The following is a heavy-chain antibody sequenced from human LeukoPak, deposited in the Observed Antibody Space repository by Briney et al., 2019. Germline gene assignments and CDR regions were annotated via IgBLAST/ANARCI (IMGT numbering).Heavy chain of an antibody. CDR3: ARDGDYVWGSYRYSDY. V-gene: IGHV1-3*01. CDR1: GYTFTTYT. D-gene: IGHD3-16*02. J-gene: IGHJ4*02. Sequence: EASVKVSCKASGYTFTTYTIHWVRQAPGQRLEWMGWINAGNDNTKYSQKFQDRVTITRDTSASTAYMELSSLRSEDTAVYYCARDGDYVWGSYRYSDYWGQGTLVTVSS. CDR2: INAGNDNT.